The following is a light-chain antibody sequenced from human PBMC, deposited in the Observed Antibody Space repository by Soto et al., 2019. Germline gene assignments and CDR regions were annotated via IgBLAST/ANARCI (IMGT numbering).Light chain of an antibody. CDR3: QQANSFPLT. CDR1: QGLSSW. V-gene: IGKV1-12*01. CDR2: AAS. J-gene: IGKJ4*01. Sequence: DIQMTQSPFSVSASVGDRVTITCRASQGLSSWLAWYQQKAGKAPKLLITAASTLHSGVPSRFSGSGSGTDFTLTITSLQPDDFGTYYCQQANSFPLTFGGGPRWRSN.